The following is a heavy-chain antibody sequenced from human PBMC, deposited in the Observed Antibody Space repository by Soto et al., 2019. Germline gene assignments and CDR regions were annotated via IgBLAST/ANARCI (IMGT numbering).Heavy chain of an antibody. J-gene: IGHJ2*01. Sequence: QVQLVQSGAEVKKPGASVKVSCKASGYTFTSYAMHWVRQAPGQRLEWMGWINAGNGNTKYSQKFQGRVTITRDTSARTAYMELSSLRSEDAAVYYCARDFGDIVVVPAAMDWYFDLWGRGTLVTVSS. CDR3: ARDFGDIVVVPAAMDWYFDL. CDR2: INAGNGNT. V-gene: IGHV1-3*01. CDR1: GYTFTSYA. D-gene: IGHD2-2*01.